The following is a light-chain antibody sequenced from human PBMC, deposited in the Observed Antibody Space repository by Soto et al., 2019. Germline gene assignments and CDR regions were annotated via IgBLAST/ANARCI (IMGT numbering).Light chain of an antibody. V-gene: IGKV3-20*01. CDR2: GAS. J-gene: IGKJ2*01. CDR3: QQYSSSPYT. Sequence: DIVLTQSPGTLSLSPGERATLSCRDSQSVISNYLAWYQQKPVQAPRLLIYGASTRATGISDRFSGSGSGTDFTLTINRLEPEDFAVYYCQQYSSSPYTFGQGTKVDIK. CDR1: QSVISNY.